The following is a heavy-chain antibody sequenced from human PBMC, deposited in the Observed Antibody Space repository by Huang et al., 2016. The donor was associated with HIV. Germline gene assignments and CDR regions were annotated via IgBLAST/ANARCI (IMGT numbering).Heavy chain of an antibody. V-gene: IGHV3-53*01. Sequence: EVQLVESGGGLIQPGGSLRLSCAASGFTVSGTYMGWVRQAPRKGLEWVSVIYSGGTTYFADSVKGRFTFSRDNSKNTVYLQMNSLRADDTAVYYCARGGNTVGYFDNWGQGTLVTVSS. D-gene: IGHD1-26*01. CDR2: IYSGGTT. CDR1: GFTVSGTY. CDR3: ARGGNTVGYFDN. J-gene: IGHJ4*02.